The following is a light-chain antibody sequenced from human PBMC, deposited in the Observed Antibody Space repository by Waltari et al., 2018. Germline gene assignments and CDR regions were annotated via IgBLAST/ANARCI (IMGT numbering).Light chain of an antibody. J-gene: IGLJ3*02. CDR2: GNN. CDR1: GSTIGAGFD. CDR3: QSYDSSLTGSWV. Sequence: QSVLTQPPSVSGAPGQRVTTSCTGSGSTIGAGFDVHWYQQLPGTAPKPPVYGNNSRPSGVPDRFSASKSGTSASLAITGLQAEDEADYYCQSYDSSLTGSWVFGGGTKLTVL. V-gene: IGLV1-40*01.